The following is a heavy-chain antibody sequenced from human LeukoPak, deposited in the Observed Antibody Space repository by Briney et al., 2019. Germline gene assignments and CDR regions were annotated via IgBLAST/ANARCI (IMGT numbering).Heavy chain of an antibody. CDR1: GGSISKSAYY. J-gene: IGHJ4*02. D-gene: IGHD3-10*01. CDR3: ATYSGTFYKATFDY. CDR2: VYSIGST. Sequence: SETLSLTCTVSGGSISKSAYYWGWIRQPPGKGLEWIGNVYSIGSTYFSPSLRSRVTISLDASKNQFSLKLRSVTAADTAVYYCATYSGTFYKATFDYWGQGTLVTVSS. V-gene: IGHV4-39*07.